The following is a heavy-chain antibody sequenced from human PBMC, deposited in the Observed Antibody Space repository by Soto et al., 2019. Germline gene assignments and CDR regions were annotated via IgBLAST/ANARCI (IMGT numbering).Heavy chain of an antibody. Sequence: EVHLVESGGGLVKPGGSLRLSCAVSGFTFSSCTMNWVRQAPGKGLEWVSSISPRTSHIYYEDSVKSRFTISRDNAKTSLFLQMNSLRAEDTAVYYCSGCSGGACHQNYGMDVWGQGTTVTVSS. D-gene: IGHD2-15*01. CDR1: GFTFSSCT. V-gene: IGHV3-21*01. CDR2: ISPRTSHI. CDR3: SGCSGGACHQNYGMDV. J-gene: IGHJ6*02.